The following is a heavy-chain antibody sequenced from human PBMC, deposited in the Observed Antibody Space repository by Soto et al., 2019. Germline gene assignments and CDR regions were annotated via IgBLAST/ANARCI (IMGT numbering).Heavy chain of an antibody. J-gene: IGHJ6*02. D-gene: IGHD4-17*01. Sequence: PGESLKISCKGSGYSFTNYWIGWVRQMPGKGLEWMGIIYPGDSDTRYRPSFQGQVTISADWSISTAYLHWSSLRASDTAMYYCGRHPYGDYDVMGVWGQGTAVTVSS. V-gene: IGHV5-51*01. CDR2: IYPGDSDT. CDR1: GYSFTNYW. CDR3: GRHPYGDYDVMGV.